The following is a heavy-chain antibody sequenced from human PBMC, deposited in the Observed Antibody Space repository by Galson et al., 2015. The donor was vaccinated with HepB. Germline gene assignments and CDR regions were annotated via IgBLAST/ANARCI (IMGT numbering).Heavy chain of an antibody. J-gene: IGHJ4*02. V-gene: IGHV3-53*01. CDR3: AVGTILFDY. D-gene: IGHD3-9*01. CDR1: GFTVSTNY. Sequence: SLRLSCPTPGFTVSTNYMSWVRQAQGKGLEWVSVIYSGGSTYYADSVKGRFTNSRDNSKNTLYLQMNSLRAEDTAVYYCAVGTILFDYWGQGTLVTVSS. CDR2: IYSGGST.